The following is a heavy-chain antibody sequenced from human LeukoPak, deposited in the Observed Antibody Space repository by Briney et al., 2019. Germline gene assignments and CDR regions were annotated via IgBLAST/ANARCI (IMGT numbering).Heavy chain of an antibody. V-gene: IGHV3-15*01. Sequence: GGSLRLSCAASGFNFVNAYMSWVRQAPGKGLEWVGRARGKSAGGVLEYAAPVKGRFTISRDDSKSTLYLQMNALKTEDTAVYYCSTEWDCGGNCHAAQTRFDYWGQGILVTVSS. J-gene: IGHJ4*02. CDR2: ARGKSAGGVL. CDR3: STEWDCGGNCHAAQTRFDY. CDR1: GFNFVNAY. D-gene: IGHD2-21*02.